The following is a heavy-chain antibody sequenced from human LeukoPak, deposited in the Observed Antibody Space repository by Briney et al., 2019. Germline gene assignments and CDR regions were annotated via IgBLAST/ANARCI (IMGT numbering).Heavy chain of an antibody. Sequence: GGSLRLSCAASGFTFSSYEMNWVRQAPGKGLEWVSYISSSGSTIYYADSVKGRFTISRDNAKNSLYLQMNSLRAEDTAVYYCAREGGYHEMIDYWGQGTLVTVSS. V-gene: IGHV3-48*03. D-gene: IGHD3-22*01. J-gene: IGHJ4*02. CDR2: ISSSGSTI. CDR1: GFTFSSYE. CDR3: AREGGYHEMIDY.